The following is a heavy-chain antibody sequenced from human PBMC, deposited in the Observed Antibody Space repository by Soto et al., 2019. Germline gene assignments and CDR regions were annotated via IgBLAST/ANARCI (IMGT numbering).Heavy chain of an antibody. Sequence: SETLSLTCTVSGGSIGSYYWSWIRQPPGKGLEWIGYIYYSGSTNYNPSLKSRVTISVDTSKNQFSLKLSSVTAADTAVYYCASGPGDYEDYYYYMDVWGKGTTVTVSS. CDR1: GGSIGSYY. V-gene: IGHV4-59*01. J-gene: IGHJ6*03. D-gene: IGHD4-17*01. CDR2: IYYSGST. CDR3: ASGPGDYEDYYYYMDV.